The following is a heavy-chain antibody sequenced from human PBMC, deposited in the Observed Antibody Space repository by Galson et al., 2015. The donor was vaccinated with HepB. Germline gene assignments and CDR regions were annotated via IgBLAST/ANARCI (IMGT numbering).Heavy chain of an antibody. Sequence: QSRAEVKKPGESLKISCKASGYSFTSYWIAWVRQMPGKGLEWMGIIYPGDSDIIYSPSFQGQVTISADKSITTAYLQWSSLKASDTAMYYCARRGGSYWDFDSWGQGTLVTVSS. D-gene: IGHD1-26*01. CDR2: IYPGDSDI. J-gene: IGHJ4*02. CDR3: ARRGGSYWDFDS. V-gene: IGHV5-51*03. CDR1: GYSFTSYW.